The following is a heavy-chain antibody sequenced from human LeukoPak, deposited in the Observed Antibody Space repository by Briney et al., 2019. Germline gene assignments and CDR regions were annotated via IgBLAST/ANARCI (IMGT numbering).Heavy chain of an antibody. Sequence: PSETLSLTCAVYGGSFSGYYWSWIRQPPGKGLEWIGEINHSGSTNYNPSLKSRVTISVDTSKNQFSLKLSSVTAADTAVYYCARDPAPMGDSSGYYPKTFDYWGQGTLVTVSS. J-gene: IGHJ4*02. CDR1: GGSFSGYY. D-gene: IGHD3-22*01. CDR2: INHSGST. CDR3: ARDPAPMGDSSGYYPKTFDY. V-gene: IGHV4-34*01.